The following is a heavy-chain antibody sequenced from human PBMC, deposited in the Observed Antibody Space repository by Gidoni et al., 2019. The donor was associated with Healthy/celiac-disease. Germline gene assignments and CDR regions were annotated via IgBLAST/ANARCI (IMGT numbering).Heavy chain of an antibody. CDR2: ISSSGSTI. V-gene: IGHV3-48*03. CDR3: ARETLYCSGGSCRRPYYFDY. D-gene: IGHD2-15*01. Sequence: EVQLVESGGGLVQPGGSLRLSCAASGFTFSSYEMNWVRQAPGKGLEWVSYISSSGSTIYYADSVKGRFTISRDNAKNSLYLQMNSLRAEDTAVDYCARETLYCSGGSCRRPYYFDYWGQGTLVTVSS. CDR1: GFTFSSYE. J-gene: IGHJ4*02.